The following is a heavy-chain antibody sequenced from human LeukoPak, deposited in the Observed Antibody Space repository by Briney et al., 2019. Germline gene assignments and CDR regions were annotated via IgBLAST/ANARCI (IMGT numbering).Heavy chain of an antibody. Sequence: PGGSLRLSCAASGFIFRTYWMHWVRQAPGKGLVWVSRISSDGTYTTYADSVKGRFTISRDNAKNTLYLQMNSLRAEDTAVYYCAKVVLEGYYYYGMDVWGQGTTVTVSS. J-gene: IGHJ6*02. CDR1: GFIFRTYW. V-gene: IGHV3-74*01. CDR3: AKVVLEGYYYYGMDV. CDR2: ISSDGTYT. D-gene: IGHD1-1*01.